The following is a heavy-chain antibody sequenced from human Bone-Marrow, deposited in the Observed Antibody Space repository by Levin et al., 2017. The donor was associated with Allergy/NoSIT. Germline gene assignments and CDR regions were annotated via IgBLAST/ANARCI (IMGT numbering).Heavy chain of an antibody. CDR1: GYTFTGYY. CDR2: INPNSGGT. V-gene: IGHV1-2*02. CDR3: ASYRRTQYNVLYPDYGDYEGGFDY. J-gene: IGHJ4*02. D-gene: IGHD4-17*01. Sequence: GESLKISCKASGYTFTGYYMHWVRQAPGQGLEWMGWINPNSGGTNYAQKFQGRVTMTRDTSISTAYMELSRLRSDDTAVYYCASYRRTQYNVLYPDYGDYEGGFDYWGQGTLVTVSS.